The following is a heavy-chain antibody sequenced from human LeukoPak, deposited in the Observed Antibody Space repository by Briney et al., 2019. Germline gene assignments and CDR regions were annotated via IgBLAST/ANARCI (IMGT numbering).Heavy chain of an antibody. V-gene: IGHV4-34*01. CDR1: GGSFSGYY. J-gene: IGHJ3*02. CDR3: AQVTNYDVLTGSGAFDI. Sequence: SETLSLTCAVYGGSFSGYYWSWIRQPPGKGLEWIGGINHSGSTNYNPSLKSRVTISVDTSKNQFSLKLSSVTAADTAVYYCAQVTNYDVLTGSGAFDIWGQGTLVTISS. CDR2: INHSGST. D-gene: IGHD3-9*01.